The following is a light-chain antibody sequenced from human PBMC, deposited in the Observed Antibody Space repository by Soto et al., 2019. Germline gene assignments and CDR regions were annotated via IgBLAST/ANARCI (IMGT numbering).Light chain of an antibody. Sequence: QSALTQPASVSGSPGQSITISCTGTRSDIGAYNFVSWYQQHAGEVPKLMLYDVNVRPSGVSNRFSGSKSGNTASLTISGLQAEDEADYYCTSWTTSTTMIFGGVTKVTVL. CDR1: RSDIGAYNF. J-gene: IGLJ2*01. V-gene: IGLV2-14*03. CDR3: TSWTTSTTMI. CDR2: DVN.